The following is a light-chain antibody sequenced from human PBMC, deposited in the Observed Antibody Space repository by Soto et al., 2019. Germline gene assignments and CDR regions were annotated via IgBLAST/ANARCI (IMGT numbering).Light chain of an antibody. CDR1: SSNIGNNY. Sequence: QSVLTQPPSVSAAPGQKVIISCSGSSSNIGNNYVSWYQQLPGTAPKLLIYDNNERPSGIPDRFSGSKSGTSATLGITGLQTGDEADYYCATWDSSLTALFGGGTKLTVL. V-gene: IGLV1-51*01. J-gene: IGLJ2*01. CDR3: ATWDSSLTAL. CDR2: DNN.